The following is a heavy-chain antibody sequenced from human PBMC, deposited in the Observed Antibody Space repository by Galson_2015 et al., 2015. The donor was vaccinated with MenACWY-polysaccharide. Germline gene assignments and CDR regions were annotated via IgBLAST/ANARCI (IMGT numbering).Heavy chain of an antibody. D-gene: IGHD3-22*01. V-gene: IGHV3-30*18. CDR2: ISYDGSNK. CDR1: GFTFSSYG. J-gene: IGHJ4*02. Sequence: SLRLSCAASGFTFSSYGMHWVRQAPGKGLEWVAVISYDGSNKYYADSVKGRFTISRDNSKNTLYLQMNSLRAEDTAVYYCAKEIFTMIVVVIPYFDYWGQGTLVTVSS. CDR3: AKEIFTMIVVVIPYFDY.